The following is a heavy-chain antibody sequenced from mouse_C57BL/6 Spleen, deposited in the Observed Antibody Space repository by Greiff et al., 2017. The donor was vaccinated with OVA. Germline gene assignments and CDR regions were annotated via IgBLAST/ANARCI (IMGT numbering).Heavy chain of an antibody. CDR1: GFTFSSYA. V-gene: IGHV5-4*01. J-gene: IGHJ4*01. CDR2: ISDGGSYT. CDR3: ARDPVNYYAMDY. Sequence: DVQLVESGGGLVKPGGSLKLSCAASGFTFSSYAMSWVRQTPEKRLEWVATISDGGSYTYYPDNVKGRFTISRDNAKNNLYLQMSHLKSEDTAMYYCARDPVNYYAMDYWGQGTSVTVSS.